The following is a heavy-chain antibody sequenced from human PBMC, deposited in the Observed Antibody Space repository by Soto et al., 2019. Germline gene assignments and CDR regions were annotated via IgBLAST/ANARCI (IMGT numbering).Heavy chain of an antibody. CDR1: GDSVSSNSVA. D-gene: IGHD3-10*01. CDR3: ARQKGTDGMDV. CDR2: TYYRSKWYS. V-gene: IGHV6-1*01. Sequence: SQTLSLTCAISGDSVSSNSVAWNWIRQSPSRGLEWLGRTYYRSKWYSDYAVSVKSRVTIKPDTSKNQFSLQLSSVTPEDTAVYYCARQKGTDGMDVWGQGTTVTVSS. J-gene: IGHJ6*02.